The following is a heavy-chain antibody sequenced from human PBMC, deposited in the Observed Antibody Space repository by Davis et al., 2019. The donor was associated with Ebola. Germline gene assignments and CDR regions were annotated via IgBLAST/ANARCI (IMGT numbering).Heavy chain of an antibody. V-gene: IGHV7-4-1*02. CDR3: ARPATVVNNPGYGMDV. D-gene: IGHD4-23*01. J-gene: IGHJ6*02. CDR2: INTNTGNP. Sequence: AASVKVSCKASGYTFTSYAMNWVRQAPGQGLEWMGWINTNTGNPTYAQGFTGRFVFSSDTSVSTAYLQISSLKAEDTAVYYCARPATVVNNPGYGMDVWGQGTTVTVSS. CDR1: GYTFTSYA.